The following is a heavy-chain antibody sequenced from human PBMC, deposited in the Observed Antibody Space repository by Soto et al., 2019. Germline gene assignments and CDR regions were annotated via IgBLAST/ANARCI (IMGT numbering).Heavy chain of an antibody. CDR2: IKQDGGEK. J-gene: IGHJ4*02. CDR3: ARDRWWLVH. Sequence: EVQLVESGGGLVQPGGSLRLSCAASGFTSSGYWMNWIRQAPGKGLEWVANIKQDGGEKYYVDSVKGRFTISRDNAKNSLYMQMNSLRAEDTAVYYCARDRWWLVHWGPGTLVTVSS. D-gene: IGHD6-19*01. CDR1: GFTSSGYW. V-gene: IGHV3-7*01.